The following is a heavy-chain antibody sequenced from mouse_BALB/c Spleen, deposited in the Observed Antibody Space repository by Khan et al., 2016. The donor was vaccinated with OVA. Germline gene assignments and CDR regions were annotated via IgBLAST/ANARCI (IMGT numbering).Heavy chain of an antibody. D-gene: IGHD3-1*01. V-gene: IGHV1S137*01. Sequence: QVQLKQSGAELVRPGVSLKISCKGSGYTFTDYAMHWVKQSHAQSLEWIGVISSYYGVPDYNQKFKDKATLTVDRSSSTAYLELARLTSEDSAVYYHAQGGKLAGRGHGALVTVS. J-gene: IGHJ3*01. CDR1: GYTFTDYA. CDR2: ISSYYGVP. CDR3: AQGGKLAG.